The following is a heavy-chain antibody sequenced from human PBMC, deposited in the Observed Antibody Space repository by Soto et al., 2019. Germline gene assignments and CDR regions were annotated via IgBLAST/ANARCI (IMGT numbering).Heavy chain of an antibody. CDR2: IIPIFGTA. V-gene: IGHV1-69*01. CDR3: ARDRLGYCSGGSCYYTDY. Sequence: QVQLVQSGAEVKKPGSSVKVSCKASGGTFSSYAISWVRQAPGQRLEWMGGIIPIFGTANYAQKFQGRVTITADESTSTAYMELSSLRSEDRAVYYCARDRLGYCSGGSCYYTDYWGQGTLVTVSS. CDR1: GGTFSSYA. D-gene: IGHD2-15*01. J-gene: IGHJ4*02.